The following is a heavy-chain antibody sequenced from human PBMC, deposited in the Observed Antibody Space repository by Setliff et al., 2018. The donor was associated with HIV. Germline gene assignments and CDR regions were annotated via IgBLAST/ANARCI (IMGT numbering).Heavy chain of an antibody. CDR3: ARPQYPGYYFDY. V-gene: IGHV4-39*01. CDR2: IFYSGNT. Sequence: SETLSLTCTVSGDSMSSSSYYWGWIRQPPGKGLEWIGSIFYSGNTYYKPSLKSRVTISVDTSKNQSSLKLSSVTAADTAVYYCARPQYPGYYFDYWGQGTLVTVSS. D-gene: IGHD2-2*01. J-gene: IGHJ4*02. CDR1: GDSMSSSSYY.